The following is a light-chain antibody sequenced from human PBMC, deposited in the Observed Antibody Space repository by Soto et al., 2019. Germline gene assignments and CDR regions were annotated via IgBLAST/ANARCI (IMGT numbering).Light chain of an antibody. CDR2: GNT. J-gene: IGLJ2*01. Sequence: QPVLTQPPSVSGAPGQRVTISCTGNSSNIGAGYDVHWYQQFPGAAPKVLIHGNTNRPAGVPARFSGPKSGTSASLAITGLQAEDEADYYCQSYDSSRVVFGGGTKLTVL. V-gene: IGLV1-40*01. CDR1: SSNIGAGYD. CDR3: QSYDSSRVV.